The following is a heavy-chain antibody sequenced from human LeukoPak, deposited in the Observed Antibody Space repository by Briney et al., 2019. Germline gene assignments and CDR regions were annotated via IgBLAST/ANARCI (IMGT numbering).Heavy chain of an antibody. D-gene: IGHD6-19*01. J-gene: IGHJ4*02. CDR3: ARRGSGCVAFDY. Sequence: GESLKISCEGSGXSFTSHWSVWVRQMPGKGLEWMGIIYPGDSDTRYSPSFQGRVTISADKSISTAYLQWSSLKASDTAMYYCARRGSGCVAFDYWGQGTLVTVSS. CDR1: GXSFTSHW. V-gene: IGHV5-51*01. CDR2: IYPGDSDT.